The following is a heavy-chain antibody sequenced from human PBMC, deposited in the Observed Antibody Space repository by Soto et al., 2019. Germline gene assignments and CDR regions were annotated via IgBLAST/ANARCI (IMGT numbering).Heavy chain of an antibody. CDR3: TTGMVRDNYYGMDV. Sequence: EVQLVESGGGLVKPGGSLRLSCAGSGFTFSNAWMSWVRQAPGKGLEWVGRIKSKTDGGTTDYAAPVKGRFTISRDDSKNTLYLQMNSLKTEDTAVYYCTTGMVRDNYYGMDVWGQGTTVTVSS. V-gene: IGHV3-15*01. CDR1: GFTFSNAW. J-gene: IGHJ6*02. D-gene: IGHD3-10*01. CDR2: IKSKTDGGTT.